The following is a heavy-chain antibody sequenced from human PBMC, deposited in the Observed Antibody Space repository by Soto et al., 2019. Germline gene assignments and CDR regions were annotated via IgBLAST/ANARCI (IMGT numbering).Heavy chain of an antibody. V-gene: IGHV1-3*01. J-gene: IGHJ5*02. CDR2: VNVGNGNT. CDR3: AASPPRNWFDP. Sequence: QVQLVQSGAEVKKPGASVKVSCKSSGYTFTSYAMHWVHQAPGQRLEWMGWVNVGNGNTKYSQKLQGRVTISRDTAASTCYMELTSLRSEDTAVYYCAASPPRNWFDPCGQGPLVTVAS. CDR1: GYTFTSYA.